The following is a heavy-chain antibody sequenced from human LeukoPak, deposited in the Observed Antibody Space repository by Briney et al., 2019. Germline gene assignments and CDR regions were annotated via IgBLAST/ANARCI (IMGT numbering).Heavy chain of an antibody. J-gene: IGHJ5*02. CDR1: GGSIDSNS. Sequence: SETLSLTCTVSGGSIDSNSWTWIRQPPGKGLEWIGYIYYSGTTNYNPSLKSRVTMSVDMSKNQFSLKLSSVTAADTAVYYCARRSSSWKNWFDPWGQGTLVTVSP. D-gene: IGHD6-13*01. CDR2: IYYSGTT. CDR3: ARRSSSWKNWFDP. V-gene: IGHV4-59*01.